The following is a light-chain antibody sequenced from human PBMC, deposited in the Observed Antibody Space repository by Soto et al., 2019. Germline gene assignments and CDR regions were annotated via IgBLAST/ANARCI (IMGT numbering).Light chain of an antibody. CDR3: QQHDHSPRT. J-gene: IGKJ1*01. Sequence: EIVLTQSPATLSLSPGERATLSCRASQSIGSYLVWYQQRPGQVPRLLIHGASNRATDIPARFSGSGSGTDFTLTISSLEPEDVAVYYCQQHDHSPRTFGQGTKVEIK. CDR1: QSIGSY. CDR2: GAS. V-gene: IGKV3-11*01.